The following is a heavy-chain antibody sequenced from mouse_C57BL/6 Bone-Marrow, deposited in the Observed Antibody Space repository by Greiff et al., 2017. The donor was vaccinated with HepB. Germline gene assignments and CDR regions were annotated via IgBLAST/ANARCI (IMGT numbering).Heavy chain of an antibody. Sequence: QVQLQQSGAELVRPGASVTLSCKASGYTFTDYDMHWVKQTPVHGLEWIGAIDPETGGTAYNQKFKGKAILTADKSSSTAYMELRSLTSEDSAVYYCTREGIYFDYWGQGTTLTVSS. CDR2: IDPETGGT. J-gene: IGHJ2*01. CDR1: GYTFTDYD. CDR3: TREGIYFDY. V-gene: IGHV1-15*01.